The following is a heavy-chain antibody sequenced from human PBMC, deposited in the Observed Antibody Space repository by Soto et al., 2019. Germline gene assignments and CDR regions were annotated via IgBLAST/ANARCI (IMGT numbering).Heavy chain of an antibody. CDR3: ASDSGISSYYYYMDV. J-gene: IGHJ6*03. Sequence: GGSLRLSCAASGFTVSSNYMSWVRQAPGKGLEWVSVIYSGGSTYYADSVKGRFTISRHNSKNTLYLQMNSLRAEDTAVYYCASDSGISSYYYYMDVWGKGATVTVSS. CDR1: GFTVSSNY. CDR2: IYSGGST. D-gene: IGHD6-13*01. V-gene: IGHV3-53*04.